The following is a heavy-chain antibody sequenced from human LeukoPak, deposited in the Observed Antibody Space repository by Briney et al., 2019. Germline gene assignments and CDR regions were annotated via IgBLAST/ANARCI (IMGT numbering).Heavy chain of an antibody. J-gene: IGHJ4*02. CDR1: GFTVSSNY. CDR3: ARDHFRLWFFY. V-gene: IGHV3-53*04. CDR2: IYSSGST. D-gene: IGHD5-18*01. Sequence: PGGSLRLSCAASGFTVSSNYMSWVRQAPGKGLEWVSVIYSSGSTYYADSVKGRFTISRHNSKNTLYLQMNSLRAEDTAVYYCARDHFRLWFFYWGQGTLVTVSS.